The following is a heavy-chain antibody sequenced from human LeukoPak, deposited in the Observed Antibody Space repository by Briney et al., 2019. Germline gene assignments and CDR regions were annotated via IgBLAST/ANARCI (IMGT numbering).Heavy chain of an antibody. CDR2: THYSGST. Sequence: PSETLSLTCTVSGGSISNYYWSWIRQPPGKGLEWIGFTHYSGSTNYNPSLKSRVTISVDTSKNQFSLKLTSVTAADTAVYYCARRVSSSSSGYDYWGQGTLVTVSS. CDR1: GGSISNYY. V-gene: IGHV4-59*08. CDR3: ARRVSSSSSGYDY. J-gene: IGHJ4*02. D-gene: IGHD6-6*01.